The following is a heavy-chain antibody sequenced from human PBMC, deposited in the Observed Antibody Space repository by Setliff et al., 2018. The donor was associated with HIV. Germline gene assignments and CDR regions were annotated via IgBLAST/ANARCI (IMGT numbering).Heavy chain of an antibody. J-gene: IGHJ6*03. V-gene: IGHV1-69*13. Sequence: SVKVSCKASRGTFSSDAISWVRQAPGQGLEWMGGIIPIFGTANYAQKFQGRVTITADESTSTAYMELSSLRSEDTAVYYCVRSPHDYDSDYYMDVWGKGTTVTVSS. CDR3: VRSPHDYDSDYYMDV. CDR1: RGTFSSDA. D-gene: IGHD4-17*01. CDR2: IIPIFGTA.